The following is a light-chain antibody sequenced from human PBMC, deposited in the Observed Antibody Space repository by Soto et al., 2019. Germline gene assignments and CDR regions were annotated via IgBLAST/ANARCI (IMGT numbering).Light chain of an antibody. CDR1: QSISSR. J-gene: IGKJ1*01. V-gene: IGKV1-5*03. CDR2: KAS. CDR3: QQYNSYFPT. Sequence: DIRMTQSPSTLSASVGNRVTITCRASQSISSRLAWYQQKSGKAPKLLIYKASSLESGVPSRFSGSGSETEFILAISSLQPDDFATYYCQQYNSYFPTFGQGTKVEIK.